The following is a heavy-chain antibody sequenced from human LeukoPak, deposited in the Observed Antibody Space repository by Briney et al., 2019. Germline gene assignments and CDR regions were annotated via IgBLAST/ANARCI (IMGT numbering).Heavy chain of an antibody. CDR1: GGPISSDY. D-gene: IGHD5-24*01. CDR2: IYYSGST. CDR3: ARDRSRDGYNFPFDI. Sequence: SETLSLTCTVSGGPISSDYWSWIRQPPGKGLEWIGYIYYSGSTNYNPSLKSRVTISVDTSKSQFSLNLNSVTAADAAVYYCARDRSRDGYNFPFDIWGQGTMVTVSS. V-gene: IGHV4-59*01. J-gene: IGHJ3*02.